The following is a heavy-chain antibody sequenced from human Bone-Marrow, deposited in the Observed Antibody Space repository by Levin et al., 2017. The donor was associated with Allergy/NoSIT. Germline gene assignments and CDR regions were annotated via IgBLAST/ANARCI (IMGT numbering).Heavy chain of an antibody. CDR2: IHYSGST. CDR3: ARERVVQGGSDYYYDYGMDG. J-gene: IGHJ6*02. D-gene: IGHD3-10*01. Sequence: SETLSLTCTVSGGSVSSGSYHWSWIRQTPGKGLEWIGYIHYSGSTKYNPSLKSRVAISLDTSKNQLSLRLSSVIAADTAVYFWARERVVQGGSDYYYDYGMDGWGQGTTVTVS. CDR1: GGSVSSGSYH. V-gene: IGHV4-61*01.